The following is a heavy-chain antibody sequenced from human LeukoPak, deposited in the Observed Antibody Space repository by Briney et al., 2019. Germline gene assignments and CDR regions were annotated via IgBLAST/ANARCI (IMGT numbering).Heavy chain of an antibody. CDR3: ARDVPLYGIDY. D-gene: IGHD4-17*01. V-gene: IGHV4-30-4*08. J-gene: IGHJ4*02. Sequence: PSETLSLPCTVSGGSISSGGYYWSWIRQHPGKGLEWIGYIYYSWSTHYNPSLKSRVTISVDTSKNQFSLKLSSVTAADTAVYYCARDVPLYGIDYWGQGTLVTVSS. CDR2: IYYSWST. CDR1: GGSISSGGYY.